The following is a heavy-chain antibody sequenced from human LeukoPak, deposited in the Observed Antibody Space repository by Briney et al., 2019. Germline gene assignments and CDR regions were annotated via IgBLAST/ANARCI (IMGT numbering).Heavy chain of an antibody. Sequence: SETLSLTCAVHGGSFSGYYWSWIRQPPGKGLEWIGEINHSGSTNYNPSLKSRVTISVDTSKNQFSLKLSSVTAADTAVYYCARYYRGGWYYLDYWGQGTLVTVSS. J-gene: IGHJ4*02. CDR2: INHSGST. V-gene: IGHV4-34*01. D-gene: IGHD6-19*01. CDR3: ARYYRGGWYYLDY. CDR1: GGSFSGYY.